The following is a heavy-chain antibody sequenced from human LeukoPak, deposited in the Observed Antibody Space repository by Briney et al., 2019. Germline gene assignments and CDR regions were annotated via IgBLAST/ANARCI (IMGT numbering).Heavy chain of an antibody. J-gene: IGHJ4*02. CDR2: ISSSGSTI. V-gene: IGHV3-48*03. Sequence: GGSLRLSCAASGFTFSSYEMNWVRQAPGKGLEWVSCISSSGSTIYYADSVKGRFTISRDNAKNSLYLQMNSLRAEDTAVYYCARGHSSSAFDYWGQGTLVTVSS. D-gene: IGHD6-13*01. CDR1: GFTFSSYE. CDR3: ARGHSSSAFDY.